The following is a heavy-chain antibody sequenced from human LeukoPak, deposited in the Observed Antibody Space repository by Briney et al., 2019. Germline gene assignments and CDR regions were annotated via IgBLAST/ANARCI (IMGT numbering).Heavy chain of an antibody. J-gene: IGHJ4*02. D-gene: IGHD2-2*02. CDR3: ARTCSSSSCYMVH. CDR2: ISVYNGNT. Sequence: RASVKVSCKASGYTFANFGITWVRQAPGQGLEWMGWISVYNGNTNYAQNLQGRATLTTDTSTSTAYMELRSLRSDDTALYYCARTCSSSSCYMVHWGQGTLVTVSS. V-gene: IGHV1-18*01. CDR1: GYTFANFG.